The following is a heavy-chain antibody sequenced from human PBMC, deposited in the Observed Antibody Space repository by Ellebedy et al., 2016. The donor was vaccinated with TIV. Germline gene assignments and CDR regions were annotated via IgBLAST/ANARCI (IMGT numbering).Heavy chain of an antibody. CDR3: ASTPGPAVPGTSY. D-gene: IGHD6-19*01. Sequence: MPSESLSLTCTVSGGSVSSNTYYWGWLRQPPGKGLEWIGTIYYSGRTSYNPSLKSRVTISVDTSKNQFSLKLSSVTAADTAVYYCASTPGPAVPGTSYWGQGTLVTVSS. J-gene: IGHJ4*02. CDR2: IYYSGRT. CDR1: GGSVSSNTYY. V-gene: IGHV4-39*01.